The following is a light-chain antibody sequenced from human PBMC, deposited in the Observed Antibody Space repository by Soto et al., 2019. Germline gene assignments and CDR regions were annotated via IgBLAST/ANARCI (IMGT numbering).Light chain of an antibody. CDR2: EGS. J-gene: IGLJ1*01. CDR3: CSYAGRSLYV. Sequence: QSVLTQPASVSGSPGRSITISCTGTSSVVGSYNLVSWYQQHPGKAPKLMIYEGSKRPSGVSNRFSGSKSGNTASLTISGLQAEDEADYYCCSYAGRSLYVFGTGTKVTV. CDR1: SSVVGSYNL. V-gene: IGLV2-23*01.